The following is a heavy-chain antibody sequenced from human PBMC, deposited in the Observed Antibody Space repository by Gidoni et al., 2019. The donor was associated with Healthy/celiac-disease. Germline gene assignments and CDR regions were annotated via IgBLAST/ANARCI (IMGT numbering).Heavy chain of an antibody. CDR1: GFTFSSYS. CDR3: ARVPTMVTGY. J-gene: IGHJ4*02. CDR2: ISSSSSYI. Sequence: EVRLMESGGGLVKPGGSLRLSGAASGFTFSSYSMNWVRQAPGQGREWVSFISSSSSYIYYAASVKGRFTISRDNAKNSLYLQMNSLRAEDTAVYYCARVPTMVTGYWGQGTLVTVSS. D-gene: IGHD5-18*01. V-gene: IGHV3-21*01.